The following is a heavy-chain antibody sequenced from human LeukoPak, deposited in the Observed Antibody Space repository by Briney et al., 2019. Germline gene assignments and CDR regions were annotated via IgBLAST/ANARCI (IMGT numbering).Heavy chain of an antibody. D-gene: IGHD2-2*01. CDR3: AREDIVVVPAVGGMDV. CDR1: GYTFTGYY. V-gene: IGHV1-2*02. CDR2: INPNSGGT. J-gene: IGHJ6*02. Sequence: GASVTVSCKASGYTFTGYYMHWVRQAPGQGLEWMGWINPNSGGTNYAQKFQGRVTMTRDTSISTAYMELSRLRSDDTAVYYCAREDIVVVPAVGGMDVWGQGTTVTVSS.